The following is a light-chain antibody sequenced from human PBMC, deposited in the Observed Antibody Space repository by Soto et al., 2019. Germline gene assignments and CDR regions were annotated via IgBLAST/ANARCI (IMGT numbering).Light chain of an antibody. CDR3: QTWGTGIQV. J-gene: IGLJ3*02. CDR1: SGHSSYA. V-gene: IGLV4-69*01. Sequence: VLTQSPSASASLGASVKLTCTLSSGHSSYAIAWHQQQPEKGPRYLMKLNSDGSHSKRDGIPDRFSGSSSGAERYLTISSLQSEDEADYYCQTWGTGIQVFGGGTKLTVL. CDR2: LNSDGSH.